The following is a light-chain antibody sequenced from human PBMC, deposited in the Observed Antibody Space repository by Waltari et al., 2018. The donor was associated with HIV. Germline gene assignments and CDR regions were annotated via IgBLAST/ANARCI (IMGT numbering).Light chain of an antibody. CDR3: QAWDSRTAWVI. CDR1: TLGDTF. Sequence: SYDLAQPPSVSVSPGQTASITCSGDTLGDTFASWYQQRPGQSPLLIIYQDNRRPSGIPDRFSGSHSGNAATLTISETQAMDEADYFCQAWDSRTAWVIFGGGTKLTVV. V-gene: IGLV3-1*01. CDR2: QDN. J-gene: IGLJ2*01.